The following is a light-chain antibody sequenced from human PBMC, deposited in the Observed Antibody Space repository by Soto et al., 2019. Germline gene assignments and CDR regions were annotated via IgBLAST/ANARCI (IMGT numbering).Light chain of an antibody. CDR3: SSYTSSSTLYVV. CDR2: DVS. J-gene: IGLJ2*01. V-gene: IGLV2-14*01. Sequence: QSALTQPASVSGSPGQSITISCTGTSSDVGGYNYVSWYQQHPGKAPKLMIYDVSNRPSGVSNRFSGSKSGNTASLTISGLQAEDEADYYCSSYTSSSTLYVVFGGGTQGTVL. CDR1: SSDVGGYNY.